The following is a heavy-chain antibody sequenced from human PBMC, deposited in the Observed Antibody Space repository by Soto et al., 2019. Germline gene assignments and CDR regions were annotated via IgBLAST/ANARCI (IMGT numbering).Heavy chain of an antibody. D-gene: IGHD3-16*01. CDR1: GFPFSNAW. Sequence: DVQLVESGGSLVKPGGSLRLSCAASGFPFSNAWMSWVRQAPGKGPEWVGRIRRKTDGGTTEYAAPMKGRFTISRDDSKNTLYLQMNNLKTEATAVYFCTPVEGFPHYYGVHVWGQGTTVTVSS. J-gene: IGHJ6*02. V-gene: IGHV3-15*02. CDR3: TPVEGFPHYYGVHV. CDR2: IRRKTDGGTT.